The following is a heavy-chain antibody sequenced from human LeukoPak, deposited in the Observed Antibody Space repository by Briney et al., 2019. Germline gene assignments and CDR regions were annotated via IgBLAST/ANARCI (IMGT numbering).Heavy chain of an antibody. J-gene: IGHJ4*02. CDR2: ISSDGSST. CDR3: ARDQRVTGRPDIDY. CDR1: GFTFRNHW. Sequence: GASLRLSCAASGFTFRNHWMHWVRHTPGKGLVWVSRISSDGSSTTYADSVKGRFTISRDNAKNTLYLQMNNLRAEDTAMYYCARDQRVTGRPDIDYWGQGTLVIVSS. D-gene: IGHD6-6*01. V-gene: IGHV3-74*03.